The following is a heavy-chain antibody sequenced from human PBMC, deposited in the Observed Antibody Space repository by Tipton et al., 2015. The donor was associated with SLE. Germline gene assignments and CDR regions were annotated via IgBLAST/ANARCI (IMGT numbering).Heavy chain of an antibody. D-gene: IGHD3-16*01. V-gene: IGHV4-61*01. J-gene: IGHJ4*02. CDR3: ARGLGTRRGEYFDY. CDR1: GGSVSSGSYY. Sequence: TLSLTCTVSGGSVSSGSYYWSWIRQPPGKGLEWIGYIYYSGSTNYNPSLKSRVTISVDTSKNQFSLKLSSVTAADTAVYYCARGLGTRRGEYFDYWGQGTLVTVSS. CDR2: IYYSGST.